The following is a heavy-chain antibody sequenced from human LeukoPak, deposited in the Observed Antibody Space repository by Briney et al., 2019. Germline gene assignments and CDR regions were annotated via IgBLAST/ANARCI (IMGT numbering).Heavy chain of an antibody. Sequence: PSQTLSLTCTVSGGSLSSGDYYWGWLRQPPGTGLEWVGYIDYSGSTYYNPSLKSRVTISVDTSKNQFSLKLSSVTAADTAVYYCARDRYDFWSGYYGRDCYYYGMDVWGQGTTVTVSS. D-gene: IGHD3-3*01. CDR2: IDYSGST. J-gene: IGHJ6*02. CDR3: ARDRYDFWSGYYGRDCYYYGMDV. V-gene: IGHV4-30-4*01. CDR1: GGSLSSGDYY.